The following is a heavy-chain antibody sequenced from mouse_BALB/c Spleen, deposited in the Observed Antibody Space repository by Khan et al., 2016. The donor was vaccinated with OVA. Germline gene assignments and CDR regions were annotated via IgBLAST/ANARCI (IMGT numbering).Heavy chain of an antibody. J-gene: IGHJ3*02. CDR3: ARHGSTSWFGY. D-gene: IGHD1-1*01. Sequence: VQLQQSGPELMKPGASVKISCKASDYSFTTYYIHWVKQSHGKTLEWIGYIDPFNGGSTYNQNFKGKATLTVDKSSSTAYMHLSSLTSEDSAVYYCARHGSTSWFGYWGQGTLVTVSA. CDR2: IDPFNGGS. V-gene: IGHV1S135*01. CDR1: DYSFTTYY.